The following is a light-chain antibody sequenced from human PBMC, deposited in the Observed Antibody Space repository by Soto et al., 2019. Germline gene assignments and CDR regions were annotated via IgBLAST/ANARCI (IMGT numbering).Light chain of an antibody. CDR3: QQSYNSPRT. CDR1: QSIRSF. J-gene: IGKJ1*01. V-gene: IGKV1-39*01. CDR2: GAY. Sequence: DIQMTQSPSSLSASVGDRVTITCRASQSIRSFLNWYHQKPGKAPKLLIYGAYNLQSGVPSRFSGSGSGTDFTLTISSLQPEDFATYYCQQSYNSPRTFGQGTKVEIK.